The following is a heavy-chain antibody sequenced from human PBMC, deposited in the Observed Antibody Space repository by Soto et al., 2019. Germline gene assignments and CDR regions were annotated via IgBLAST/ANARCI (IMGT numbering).Heavy chain of an antibody. J-gene: IGHJ4*02. Sequence: VQLVESGGGLVRPGGSLRLSCAASGFTFDDHAMHWVRQAPGKGLGWISAITWNSVALDYADSVKGRFTISRDNAKNSLYLQMNSLRPEDTALYYCAKERVRDFDGWGQGTLVTVSS. CDR3: AKERVRDFDG. D-gene: IGHD3-9*01. V-gene: IGHV3-9*01. CDR2: ITWNSVAL. CDR1: GFTFDDHA.